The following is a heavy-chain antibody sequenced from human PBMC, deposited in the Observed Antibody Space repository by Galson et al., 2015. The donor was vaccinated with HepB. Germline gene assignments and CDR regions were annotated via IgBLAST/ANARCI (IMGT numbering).Heavy chain of an antibody. CDR1: GFTFDIYA. Sequence: SLRLSCAAAGFTFDIYAMSWVRQAPGKGLEWVSYISTSSSTIYYADSVKGRFTISRDNAKNSLYLQMNSLGDEDTAVYYCARRYGDYQGSFEYWGQGTLVTVSS. V-gene: IGHV3-48*02. CDR3: ARRYGDYQGSFEY. CDR2: ISTSSSTI. J-gene: IGHJ4*02. D-gene: IGHD4-17*01.